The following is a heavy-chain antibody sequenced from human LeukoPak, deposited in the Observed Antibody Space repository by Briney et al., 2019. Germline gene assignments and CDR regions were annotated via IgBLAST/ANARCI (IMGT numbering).Heavy chain of an antibody. CDR3: ARDEGRLLWFGELLDYYYYGMDV. CDR2: ISSSSSTI. J-gene: IGHJ6*02. D-gene: IGHD3-10*01. CDR1: GFTFSSYS. V-gene: IGHV3-48*02. Sequence: GGSLRLSCAASGFTFSSYSMNWVRQAPGKGLEWVSYISSSSSTIYYADSVKGRFTISRDNAKNSLYLQMNSLRDEDTAVYYCARDEGRLLWFGELLDYYYYGMDVWGQGTTVTVSS.